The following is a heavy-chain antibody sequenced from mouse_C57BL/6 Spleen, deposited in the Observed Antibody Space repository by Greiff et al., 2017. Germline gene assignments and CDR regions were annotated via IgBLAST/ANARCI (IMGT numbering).Heavy chain of an antibody. CDR2: INPYNGGT. Sequence: DVQLQESGPVLVKPGASVKMSCKASGYTFTDYYMNWVKQSHGKSLEWIGVINPYNGGTSYNQKFKGKATLTVDKSSSTAYMELNSLTSEDSAVYYCARGSFFDYWGQGTTLTVSS. CDR3: ARGSFFDY. J-gene: IGHJ2*01. CDR1: GYTFTDYY. V-gene: IGHV1-19*01.